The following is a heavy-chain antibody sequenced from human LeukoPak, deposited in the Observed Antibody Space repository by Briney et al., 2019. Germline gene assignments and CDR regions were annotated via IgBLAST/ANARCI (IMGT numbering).Heavy chain of an antibody. Sequence: ASETLSLTCAVSGYSISSGYYWGWIRQPPGKGLEWIGSIYHSGSTYYNPSLKSRVTISVDTSKNQFSLKLSSVTAADTAVYYCARMGSMSLLLGGFDYWGQGTLVTVSS. CDR2: IYHSGST. D-gene: IGHD2-15*01. CDR3: ARMGSMSLLLGGFDY. J-gene: IGHJ4*02. V-gene: IGHV4-38-2*01. CDR1: GYSISSGYY.